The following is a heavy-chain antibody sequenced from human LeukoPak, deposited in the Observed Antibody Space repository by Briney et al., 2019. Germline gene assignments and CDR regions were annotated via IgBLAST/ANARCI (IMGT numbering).Heavy chain of an antibody. CDR3: ARGQFWSGYSI. CDR2: INHRRST. V-gene: IGHV4-34*01. Sequence: SETLSLTCAVYGGSFSGYYWSWIRQPPGKGLEWIGEINHRRSTNYNPSLKSRVTMPVDTSKNQFSLNLSSVTAADTAVYYCARGQFWSGYSIWGQGTLVTVSS. CDR1: GGSFSGYY. J-gene: IGHJ4*02. D-gene: IGHD3-3*02.